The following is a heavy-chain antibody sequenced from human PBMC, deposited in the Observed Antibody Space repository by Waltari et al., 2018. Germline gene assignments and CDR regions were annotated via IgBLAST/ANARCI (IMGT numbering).Heavy chain of an antibody. D-gene: IGHD2-2*01. J-gene: IGHJ4*02. Sequence: EVQLVESGGGLVQPGGSLTLSCTASGFTVTTNHVSWVRQAPGKGLEWVAIIYSGGSIYYADSVKGRFGISRDNSKNTVYFQMDGLRVEDTAVYYCARGPRYCGTTSCYSPHYWGQGTLVTVSS. V-gene: IGHV3-66*01. CDR1: GFTVTTNH. CDR2: IYSGGSI. CDR3: ARGPRYCGTTSCYSPHY.